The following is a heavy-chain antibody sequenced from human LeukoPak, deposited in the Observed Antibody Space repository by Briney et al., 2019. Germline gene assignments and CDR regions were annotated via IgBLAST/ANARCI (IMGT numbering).Heavy chain of an antibody. CDR2: ISGSGGST. D-gene: IGHD3-3*01. Sequence: PGGSLRLSCAASGFTFSSYEMNWVRQAPGKGLEWVSAISGSGGSTYYADSVKGRFTISRDNSKNTLYLQMNSLRAEDTAVYYCAKRLRITIFGDNDPWGQGTLVTVSS. CDR1: GFTFSSYE. V-gene: IGHV3-23*01. CDR3: AKRLRITIFGDNDP. J-gene: IGHJ5*02.